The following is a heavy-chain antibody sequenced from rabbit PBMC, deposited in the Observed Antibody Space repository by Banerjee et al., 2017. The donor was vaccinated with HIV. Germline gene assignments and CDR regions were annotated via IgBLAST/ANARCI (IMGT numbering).Heavy chain of an antibody. D-gene: IGHD7-1*01. V-gene: IGHV1S45*01. CDR3: ARDYAGYSLFQL. CDR1: GFSFSHRYV. J-gene: IGHJ3*01. Sequence: QEQLEESGGDLVKPEGSLTLTCTASGFSFSHRYVMCWVRQPPGKGLEWIACINTSSANTVYATWAKGRFTISKTSSTTVTLQMTSLTAADTATYFCARDYAGYSLFQLWGQGTLVTVS. CDR2: INTSSANT.